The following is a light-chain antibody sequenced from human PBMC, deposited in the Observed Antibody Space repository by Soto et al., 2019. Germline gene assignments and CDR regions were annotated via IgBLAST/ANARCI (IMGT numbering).Light chain of an antibody. J-gene: IGKJ3*01. Sequence: EMVMPQSPATLSVSPGERVTLSCRASESVPRNLAWYQLEPGQGPSLLVYYASTRVTGVPGRFRGGGPGTEFTLTISGLQSEGLGGYYCQHYSNWPPTFGPGTKVEIK. V-gene: IGKV3-15*01. CDR3: QHYSNWPPT. CDR1: ESVPRN. CDR2: YAS.